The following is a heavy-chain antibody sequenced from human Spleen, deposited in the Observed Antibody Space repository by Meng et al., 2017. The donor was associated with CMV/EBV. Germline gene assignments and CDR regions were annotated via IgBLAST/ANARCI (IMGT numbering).Heavy chain of an antibody. CDR1: VFTFSPSM. J-gene: IGHJ4*02. CDR3: ARGALGYCSSTSCQPFDY. D-gene: IGHD2-2*01. Sequence: GGSLRLSCAASVFTFSPSMMTWVRQAPGKGLEWVSSISSSSSYIYYADPVKGRFTISRDNAKNSLYLQMNSLRAEDTAVYYCARGALGYCSSTSCQPFDYWGQGTLVTVSS. CDR2: ISSSSSYI. V-gene: IGHV3-21*01.